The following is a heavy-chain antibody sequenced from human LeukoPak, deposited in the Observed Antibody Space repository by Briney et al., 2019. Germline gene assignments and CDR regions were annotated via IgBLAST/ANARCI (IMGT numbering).Heavy chain of an antibody. J-gene: IGHJ3*02. CDR2: IYYSGGT. D-gene: IGHD5-18*01. CDR1: GGSISGGGYY. Sequence: SQTLSLTCTVSGGSISGGGYYWSWIRQHPGKGLEWIGYIYYSGGTYYNPSLKSRVTISVDTSKNQFSLKLSSVTAADTAVYYCARAAGGYSYGSIDAFDIWGQGTMVTVSS. V-gene: IGHV4-31*03. CDR3: ARAAGGYSYGSIDAFDI.